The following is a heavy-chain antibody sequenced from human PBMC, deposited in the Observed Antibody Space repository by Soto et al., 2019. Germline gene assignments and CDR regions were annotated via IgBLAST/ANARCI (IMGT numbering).Heavy chain of an antibody. CDR3: ARGAMVGPPLGWRLYYFDY. V-gene: IGHV1-69*06. J-gene: IGHJ4*02. CDR2: IIPIFGTA. CDR1: GGTFSSYA. Sequence: QVQLVQSGAEVKKPGSSVTVSCKASGGTFSSYAISWVRQAPGQGLEWMGGIIPIFGTANYAQKFQGRVTITADKSTSTAYMELSSLRSEDTAVYYCARGAMVGPPLGWRLYYFDYWGQGTLVTVSS. D-gene: IGHD5-18*01.